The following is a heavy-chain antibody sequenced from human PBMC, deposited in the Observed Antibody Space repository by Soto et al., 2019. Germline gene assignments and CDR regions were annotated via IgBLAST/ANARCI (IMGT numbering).Heavy chain of an antibody. CDR2: ISAYNGNT. J-gene: IGHJ5*01. Sequence: ASVKVSCKASGYTFTSYGISWVRQAPGQGLEWMGWISAYNGNTNYAQKLQGRVTMTTDTSTSTAYMELRSLRSDDTAVYYCAREGDRCISTSCYDWFDSRGQGTLVTVSS. D-gene: IGHD2-2*01. V-gene: IGHV1-18*01. CDR3: AREGDRCISTSCYDWFDS. CDR1: GYTFTSYG.